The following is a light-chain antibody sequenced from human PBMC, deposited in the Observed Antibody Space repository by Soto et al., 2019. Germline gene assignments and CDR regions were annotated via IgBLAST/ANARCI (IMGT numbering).Light chain of an antibody. CDR1: QSISSW. V-gene: IGKV1-5*03. Sequence: DIPMTQSPSTLSASVGDRVTITCRASQSISSWLTWYQQKAGQAPKLLIYKASIVESGVPSRFSGSGSGTEFTLTISSLQPDDSATYYFQQYSYFATFGQGTRVEVK. J-gene: IGKJ1*01. CDR3: QQYSYFAT. CDR2: KAS.